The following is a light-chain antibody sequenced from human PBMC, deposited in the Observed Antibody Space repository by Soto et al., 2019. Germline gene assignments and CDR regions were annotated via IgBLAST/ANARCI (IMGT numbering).Light chain of an antibody. CDR3: LHYKDWPRWT. Sequence: EIVLTQSPATLSVSPGERATLSCRASQSVASDLAWYQQQPGQTPRLLIYGASTTATGIPARFSGSGSGTEFTLTIDSLQSEDFAVYYCLHYKDWPRWTFGQGTKV. J-gene: IGKJ1*01. CDR1: QSVASD. CDR2: GAS. V-gene: IGKV3-15*01.